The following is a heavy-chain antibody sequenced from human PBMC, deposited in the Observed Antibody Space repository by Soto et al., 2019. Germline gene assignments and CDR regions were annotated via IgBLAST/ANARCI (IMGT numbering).Heavy chain of an antibody. CDR2: ISGSGGST. CDR3: ACRSSGWHLYY. CDR1: GFTFSSYA. Sequence: GGSPRLSCAASGFTFSSYAMNWFRQAPGKGLEWVSAISGSGGSTYYADSVKGRFTISRDNSKNTLYLQMNSLRAEDTAVYYCACRSSGWHLYYWGQGTLVTVSS. D-gene: IGHD6-19*01. J-gene: IGHJ4*01. V-gene: IGHV3-23*01.